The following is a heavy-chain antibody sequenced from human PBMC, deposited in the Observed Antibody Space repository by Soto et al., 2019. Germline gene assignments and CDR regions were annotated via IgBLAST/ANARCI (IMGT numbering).Heavy chain of an antibody. D-gene: IGHD1-26*01. Sequence: PSETLSLTCTVSGDSISSTRWWSWVRQAPGKGPEWVASINQDGNNKQYVDSVKGRFTISRDNAENSLYLQMNSLRAEDTAVYYCARDYRADWGPGTQVTVSS. J-gene: IGHJ4*02. CDR3: ARDYRAD. V-gene: IGHV3-7*01. CDR1: GDSISSTRW. CDR2: INQDGNNK.